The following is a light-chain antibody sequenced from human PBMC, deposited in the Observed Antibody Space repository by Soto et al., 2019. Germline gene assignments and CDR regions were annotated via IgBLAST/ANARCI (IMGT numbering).Light chain of an antibody. J-gene: IGKJ4*01. CDR1: QGISSY. V-gene: IGKV1-8*01. CDR3: QQYYSYPLT. CDR2: AAS. Sequence: AIRMTQSPSSLSASTGDRVTITCRASQGISSYLAWYQQKPGKAPKLLIYAASTLQSGVPSRFSGSGSGTDFTLTISCLQSEDCATYYGQQYYSYPLTFGGGTKVEIK.